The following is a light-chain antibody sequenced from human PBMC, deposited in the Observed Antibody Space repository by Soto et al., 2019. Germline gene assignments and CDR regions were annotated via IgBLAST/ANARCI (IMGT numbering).Light chain of an antibody. CDR2: AAS. J-gene: IGKJ2*01. Sequence: DIQMTQSPSSLSASVGDRVTITCRASQGISTYLVWYQQRQGRAPKLLIYAASSLLSGVPSRFSGSGSGTDFTLTISSLQPEDVATYYCQQSYSTPYTFGQGTKLETK. CDR1: QGISTY. CDR3: QQSYSTPYT. V-gene: IGKV1-39*01.